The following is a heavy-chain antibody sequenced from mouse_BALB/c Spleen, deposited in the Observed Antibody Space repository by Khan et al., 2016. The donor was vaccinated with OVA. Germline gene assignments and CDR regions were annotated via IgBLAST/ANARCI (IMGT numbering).Heavy chain of an antibody. V-gene: IGHV1S81*02. D-gene: IGHD2-1*01. CDR3: ARSGYGNPFAY. Sequence: QVQLQQPGAELVKPGASVKISCKASGYTFTSYYLYWVKQRPGQGLEWIGGINPSNGVSHFNEKFKSKATLTVDKSSSTAYMQRNSLTSEDSVVCYCARSGYGNPFAYWGQGTLVTVSA. CDR2: INPSNGVS. J-gene: IGHJ3*01. CDR1: GYTFTSYY.